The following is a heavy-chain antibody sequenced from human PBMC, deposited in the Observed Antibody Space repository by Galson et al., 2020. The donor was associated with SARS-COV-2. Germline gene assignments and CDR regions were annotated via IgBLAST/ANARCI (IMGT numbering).Heavy chain of an antibody. V-gene: IGHV1-2*04. CDR3: ARDNDHDAFDI. D-gene: IGHD1-1*01. Sequence: ASVKVSCNASGYTFNGYYIHWVRQAPGQGLEWMGWINPNSGGTTYAENFQDWVTMTRDTSISTAYMELSRLRSDDTAVYYCARDNDHDAFDIWGQGTMVTVSS. J-gene: IGHJ3*02. CDR1: GYTFNGYY. CDR2: INPNSGGT.